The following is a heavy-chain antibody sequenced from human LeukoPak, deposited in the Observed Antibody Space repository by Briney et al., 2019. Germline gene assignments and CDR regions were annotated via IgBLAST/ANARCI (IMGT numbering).Heavy chain of an antibody. Sequence: GGSLRLSCAASGFTFSSYAMSWVRQAPGKGLEWVSIVTGSGDMTYYADSVKGRFIISRDNSKNTQYLQMNSLRAEEAAVYYWANRRAYSFDYWGEGALVTVSS. J-gene: IGHJ4*02. CDR2: VTGSGDMT. V-gene: IGHV3-23*01. CDR1: GFTFSSYA. CDR3: ANRRAYSFDY.